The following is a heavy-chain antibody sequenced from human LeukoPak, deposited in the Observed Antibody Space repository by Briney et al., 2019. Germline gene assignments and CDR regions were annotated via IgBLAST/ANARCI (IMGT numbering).Heavy chain of an antibody. CDR1: GFTFSSYA. Sequence: GRSLRLSCAASGFTFSSYAMSWVSQAPGKGLEWVSAISGSGGSTYYAESVKGRFTISRDNSKNTLYLQMNSLRAEDTGVYYCAKESIVGALYLDYGGQGTLVTVSS. J-gene: IGHJ4*02. CDR3: AKESIVGALYLDY. V-gene: IGHV3-23*01. CDR2: ISGSGGST. D-gene: IGHD1-26*01.